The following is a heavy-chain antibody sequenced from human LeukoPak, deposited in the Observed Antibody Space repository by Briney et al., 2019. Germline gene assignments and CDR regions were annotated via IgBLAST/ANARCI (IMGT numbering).Heavy chain of an antibody. CDR1: GFTFSSYG. D-gene: IGHD3-22*01. CDR3: ARTPDYYDSSGYYFDY. Sequence: GGSLRLSCAASGFTFSSYGMHWVRQAPGKGLEWVAVIWYDGSKKYYADSVKGRFTISRDNSKNTLYLQMNSLRAEDTAVYYCARTPDYYDSSGYYFDYWGQGTLLTVSS. J-gene: IGHJ4*02. CDR2: IWYDGSKK. V-gene: IGHV3-33*01.